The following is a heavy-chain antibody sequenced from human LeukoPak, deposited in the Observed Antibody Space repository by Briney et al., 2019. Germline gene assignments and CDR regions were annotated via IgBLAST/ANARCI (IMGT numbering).Heavy chain of an antibody. Sequence: GGSLRLSCAASGFTFSSYAVSWVRQPPRKGLEWVSAISGSGGSTYYADSVKGRFTISRDNSKNTLYLQMNSLRAEDTAVYYCAKDPHYYDSSGYVGYWGQGTLVTVSS. CDR1: GFTFSSYA. CDR3: AKDPHYYDSSGYVGY. D-gene: IGHD3-22*01. J-gene: IGHJ4*02. V-gene: IGHV3-23*01. CDR2: ISGSGGST.